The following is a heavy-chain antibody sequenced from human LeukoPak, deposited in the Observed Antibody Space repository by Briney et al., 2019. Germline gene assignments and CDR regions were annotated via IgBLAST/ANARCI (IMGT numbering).Heavy chain of an antibody. CDR1: GGSISSGSYY. D-gene: IGHD3-3*01. CDR3: ARIGMRSARFDY. Sequence: PSETLPLTCTVSGGSISSGSYYWSWIRQPAGKGLEWIGRIYTSGSTNYNPSLKSRVTIPVDTSKNQFSLKLSSVTAADTAVYYCARIGMRSARFDYWGQGTLVTVSS. V-gene: IGHV4-61*02. J-gene: IGHJ4*02. CDR2: IYTSGST.